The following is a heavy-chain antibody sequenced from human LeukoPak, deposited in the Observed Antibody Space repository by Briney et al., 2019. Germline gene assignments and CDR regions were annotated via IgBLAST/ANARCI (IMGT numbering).Heavy chain of an antibody. CDR2: IWYDGSNK. CDR1: GFTFSSYG. J-gene: IGHJ4*02. Sequence: GGSLRLSCAASGFTFSSYGMHWVRQAPGKGLEWVAVIWYDGSNKYYAGSVKGRFTISRDNSRNTLYLQMNSLRAEDTAVYYCAKDDGYNSFYFDYWGQGTLVTVSS. CDR3: AKDDGYNSFYFDY. V-gene: IGHV3-33*06. D-gene: IGHD5-24*01.